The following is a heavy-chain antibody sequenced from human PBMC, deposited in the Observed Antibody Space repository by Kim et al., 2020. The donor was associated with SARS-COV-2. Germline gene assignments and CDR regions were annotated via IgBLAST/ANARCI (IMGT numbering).Heavy chain of an antibody. CDR3: ARSTSCCYKSLDY. CDR1: GGSISSSSYY. D-gene: IGHD2-2*01. J-gene: IGHJ4*02. V-gene: IGHV4-39*07. CDR2: IYYTGSS. Sequence: SETLSLTCTVSGGSISSSSYYWAWIRQPPGMGLEWIGSIYYTGSSYYNPSLKSRVTISVDTSKNPFSLKLSPVTAADTAVYYCARSTSCCYKSLDYWGQGTLVTVSS.